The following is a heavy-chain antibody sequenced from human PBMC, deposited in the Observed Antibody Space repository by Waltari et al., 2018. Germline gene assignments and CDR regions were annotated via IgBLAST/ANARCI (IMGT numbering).Heavy chain of an antibody. V-gene: IGHV3-23*01. CDR3: TKMRRNLPRDIIDN. CDR1: GFIFSRFA. J-gene: IGHJ4*02. CDR2: TSASSGST. Sequence: EVQLLESGGGLVQRVGSLRLSCAVSGFIFSRFAMSWVRHTPGKGLEWVAGTSASSGSTYYADSVQGRFTISRDNSKKRVFLQMNSLRAEDTATYYCTKMRRNLPRDIIDNWGQGTQVIIAS.